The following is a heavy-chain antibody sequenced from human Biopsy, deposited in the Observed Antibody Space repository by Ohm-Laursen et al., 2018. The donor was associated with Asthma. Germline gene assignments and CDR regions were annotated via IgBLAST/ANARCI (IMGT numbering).Heavy chain of an antibody. V-gene: IGHV4-59*07. CDR1: GGSINSFY. CDR3: ARCSGSSLSYPDAFDL. Sequence: SDTLSLTCTVSGGSINSFYWSWIRQPQGRGLEWIGNIYFSGKTNYNPSLKRRVTISKDTSKNHYPLKLTSVTAAATAVYYCARCSGSSLSYPDAFDLWGQGTMVTVS. J-gene: IGHJ3*01. D-gene: IGHD2-2*01. CDR2: IYFSGKT.